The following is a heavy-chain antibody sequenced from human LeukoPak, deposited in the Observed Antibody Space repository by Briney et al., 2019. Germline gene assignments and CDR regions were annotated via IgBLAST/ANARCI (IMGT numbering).Heavy chain of an antibody. Sequence: GGSLRLSCAASGFTVSSDYMSWVRQAPGKGLEWVSVIYSGGSTYYADSVKGRFTISRDKSKNTVYLQMNSLRFEDTAMYYCARNWFDPWGQGTLVAVSS. J-gene: IGHJ5*02. CDR3: ARNWFDP. V-gene: IGHV3-53*05. CDR2: IYSGGST. CDR1: GFTVSSDY.